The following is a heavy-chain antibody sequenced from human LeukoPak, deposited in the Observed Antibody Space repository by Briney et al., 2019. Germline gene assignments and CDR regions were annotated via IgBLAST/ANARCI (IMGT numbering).Heavy chain of an antibody. D-gene: IGHD3-10*01. V-gene: IGHV4-59*08. CDR2: IYYSGST. J-gene: IGHJ4*02. CDR1: GGSISNYY. Sequence: SETLSLTCTVSGGSISNYYWSWIRQPPGKGLEWVGYIYYSGSTNYNPSLRSRVTMSVDTSKNQFSLKLSSVTAADTAVYYCARSPGTGNYFDYWGQGTLVTVSS. CDR3: ARSPGTGNYFDY.